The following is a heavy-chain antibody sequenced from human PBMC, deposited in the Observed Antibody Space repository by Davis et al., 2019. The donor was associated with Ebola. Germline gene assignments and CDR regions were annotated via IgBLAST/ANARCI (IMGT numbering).Heavy chain of an antibody. D-gene: IGHD3-22*01. V-gene: IGHV1-3*01. CDR1: GYTFTSYA. CDR3: ARVYYYDRFDY. CDR2: INAGNGNT. Sequence: ASVKVSCKASGYTFTSYAMHWVRQAPGQRLEWMGWINAGNGNTKYSQKFQGRVTMTTDTSTSTAYMELRSLRSDDTAVYYCARVYYYDRFDYWGQGTLVTVSS. J-gene: IGHJ4*02.